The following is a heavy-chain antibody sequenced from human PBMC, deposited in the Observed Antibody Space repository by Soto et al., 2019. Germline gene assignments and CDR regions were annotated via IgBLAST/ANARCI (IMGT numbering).Heavy chain of an antibody. CDR3: ARAGRSSSKTVFDY. CDR1: GGSISSYY. J-gene: IGHJ4*02. CDR2: IYYSGST. V-gene: IGHV4-59*01. D-gene: IGHD6-6*01. Sequence: SETLSLTCTVSGGSISSYYWSWIRQPPGKGLEWIGYIYYSGSTNYNPSLKSRVTISVDTSKNQFSLKLSSVTAADTAVYYCARAGRSSSKTVFDYWGQGTLVTVSS.